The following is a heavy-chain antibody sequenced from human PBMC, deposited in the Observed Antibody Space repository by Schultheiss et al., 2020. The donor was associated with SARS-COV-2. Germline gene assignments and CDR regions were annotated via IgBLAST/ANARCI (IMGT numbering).Heavy chain of an antibody. J-gene: IGHJ4*02. D-gene: IGHD3-3*01. CDR1: GGSISSYY. V-gene: IGHV4-4*07. CDR2: IYTSGST. Sequence: SETLSLTCTVSGGSISSYYWSWIRQPAGKGLEWIGRIYTSGSTNYNPSLKSRVTMSVDTSKNQFSLKLSSVTAADTAVYYCARHEAIGHYDFWSGIGPFDYWGQGTLVTVSS. CDR3: ARHEAIGHYDFWSGIGPFDY.